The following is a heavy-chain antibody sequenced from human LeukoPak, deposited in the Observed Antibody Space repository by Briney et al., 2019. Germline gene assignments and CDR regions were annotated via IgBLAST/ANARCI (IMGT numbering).Heavy chain of an antibody. V-gene: IGHV4-4*07. CDR2: IDTSGST. Sequence: SETLSLTCSVSGDSISSYYWSWIRQPAGKGLEWIGRIDTSGSTNYNPSLKSRVTMSADTSKNHFSLKLSSVPAADTAVYYCARESRGYYESSGYPYYYYYYYMDVWGKGTTVTVSS. CDR3: ARESRGYYESSGYPYYYYYYYMDV. D-gene: IGHD3-22*01. J-gene: IGHJ6*03. CDR1: GDSISSYY.